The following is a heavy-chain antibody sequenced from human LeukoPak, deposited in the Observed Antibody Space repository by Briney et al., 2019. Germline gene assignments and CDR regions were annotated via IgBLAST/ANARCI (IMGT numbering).Heavy chain of an antibody. V-gene: IGHV4-34*01. CDR2: IHYTGAT. Sequence: SETLSRTCAVYGGTFRGDYWSWLRQPQGKGLEWIGEIHYTGATNYKPSLKSRVTISGDPSKNQVSLRVSSVTAADTAVYYCARGVLGPYYFDLWGRGTLVTVAS. D-gene: IGHD7-27*01. CDR3: ARGVLGPYYFDL. J-gene: IGHJ2*01. CDR1: GGTFRGDY.